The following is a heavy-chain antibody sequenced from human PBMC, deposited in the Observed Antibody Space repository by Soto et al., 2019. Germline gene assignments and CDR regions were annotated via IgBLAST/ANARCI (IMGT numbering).Heavy chain of an antibody. V-gene: IGHV3-48*02. CDR3: ARTLAAAAYYYYYGMDV. CDR2: ITSSSSTI. CDR1: GFTFSSYT. Sequence: EVQLVESGGGLVPPGGSLRLSCAASGFTFSSYTMNWVRQAPGKGLEWVSYITSSSSTIYYADSVKGRFTISRDNAKNSLYLQMNSLRDEDTAVYYCARTLAAAAYYYYYGMDVWGQGTTVTVSS. J-gene: IGHJ6*02. D-gene: IGHD6-13*01.